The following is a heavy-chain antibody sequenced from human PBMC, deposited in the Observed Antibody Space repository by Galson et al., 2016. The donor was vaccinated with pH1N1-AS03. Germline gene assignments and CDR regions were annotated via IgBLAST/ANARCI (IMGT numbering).Heavy chain of an antibody. CDR2: IYTGGST. CDR3: AREGMVGAFDI. V-gene: IGHV3-53*04. Sequence: SLRLSCAASGFTFSDYWMSWVRQAPGKGLEWVSIIYTGGSTYYADSVEGRFTISRHNSKNTLHLQMNSLRTEDTDVYYCAREGMVGAFDIWGQGTMVTVSS. D-gene: IGHD2-15*01. CDR1: GFTFSDYW. J-gene: IGHJ3*02.